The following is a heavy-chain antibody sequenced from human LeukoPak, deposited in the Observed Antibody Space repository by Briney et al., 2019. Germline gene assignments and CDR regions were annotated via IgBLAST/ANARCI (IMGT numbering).Heavy chain of an antibody. Sequence: GGSLRLSCAASGFTVSSNYMSWVRQAPGKGLEWVSVIYSGGSTYYADSVKGRFTISRDNSKNTLYLQMNSLRAEDTAVYYCAKDETAAAPGAFDIWGQGTMVTVSS. CDR2: IYSGGST. CDR3: AKDETAAAPGAFDI. D-gene: IGHD6-13*01. CDR1: GFTVSSNY. V-gene: IGHV3-53*05. J-gene: IGHJ3*02.